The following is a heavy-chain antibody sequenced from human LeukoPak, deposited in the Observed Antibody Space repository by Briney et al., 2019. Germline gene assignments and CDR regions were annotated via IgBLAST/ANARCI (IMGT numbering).Heavy chain of an antibody. D-gene: IGHD6-13*01. Sequence: SETLSLTCTVSGGSISSYYWRWIRQPPGKGLEWIGYIYYSGSTNYNPSLKSRVTISVDTSKNQFSLKLSSVTAADTAVYYCARLGHSSSSLWGQGTLVTVSS. CDR1: GGSISSYY. CDR2: IYYSGST. J-gene: IGHJ4*02. V-gene: IGHV4-59*01. CDR3: ARLGHSSSSL.